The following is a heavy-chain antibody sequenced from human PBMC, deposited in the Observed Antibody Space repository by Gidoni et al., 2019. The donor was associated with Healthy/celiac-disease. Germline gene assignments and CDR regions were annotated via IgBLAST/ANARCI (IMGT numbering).Heavy chain of an antibody. J-gene: IGHJ4*02. V-gene: IGHV3-7*03. CDR1: GFTFSSYW. CDR2: IKQDGSEK. D-gene: IGHD5-12*01. Sequence: EVQLVESGGGLVQPGGSLRLSCAASGFTFSSYWMSWVRQAPGKGLEWVANIKQDGSEKYYVDSVKGRFTIARDNAKNSLYLQMNSLRAEDTAVYYCASKGSWRDGYNWYFDYWGQGTLVTVSS. CDR3: ASKGSWRDGYNWYFDY.